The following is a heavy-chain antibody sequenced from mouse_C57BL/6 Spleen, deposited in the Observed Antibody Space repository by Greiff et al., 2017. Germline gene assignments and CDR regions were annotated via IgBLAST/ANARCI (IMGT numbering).Heavy chain of an antibody. J-gene: IGHJ1*03. CDR1: GFTFTDYY. V-gene: IGHV1-26*01. CDR2: INPDNGGT. Sequence: EVQLQQSGPELVKPGASVKFSCTASGFTFTDYYMHWVKQSHEKSLEWIGYINPDNGGTDYAQKFKGKATLTVDTSSNTAYLELRSLTSEDTAVYYCAPVDGDYSGVSCWGTGIPVTVSA. CDR3: APVDGDYSGVSC. D-gene: IGHD2-13*01.